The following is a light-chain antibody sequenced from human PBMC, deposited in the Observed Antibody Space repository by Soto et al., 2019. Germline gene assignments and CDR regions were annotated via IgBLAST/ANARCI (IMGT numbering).Light chain of an antibody. Sequence: DIQMSQAPSTLSASVGDRVTISCRASQSISSWLAWYQQKPGKAPNLLIYDASSLQSGVPSRFSGIGSGTEFTLTISSLQPDDFATYYCQQYNSHWTFGQGTNVEIK. CDR1: QSISSW. V-gene: IGKV1-5*01. CDR3: QQYNSHWT. J-gene: IGKJ1*01. CDR2: DAS.